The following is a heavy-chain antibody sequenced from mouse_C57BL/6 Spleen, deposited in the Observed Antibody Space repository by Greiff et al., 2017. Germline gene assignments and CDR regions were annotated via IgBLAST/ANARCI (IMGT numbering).Heavy chain of an antibody. D-gene: IGHD1-1*01. J-gene: IGHJ3*01. CDR2: IAPNSGGT. CDR1: GYTFTSYW. Sequence: QVQLKQPGAELVKPGASVKLSCKASGYTFTSYWMHWVKQRPGRGLEWIGRIAPNSGGTKYNEKFKSKATLTVDKPSSTAYMQLSSLTSEDSAVYYGAREDGVVPYAYWGQGTLVTVSA. CDR3: AREDGVVPYAY. V-gene: IGHV1-72*01.